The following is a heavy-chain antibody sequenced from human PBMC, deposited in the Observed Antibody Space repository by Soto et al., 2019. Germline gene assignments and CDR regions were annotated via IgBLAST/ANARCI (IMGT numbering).Heavy chain of an antibody. V-gene: IGHV1-69*06. D-gene: IGHD6-6*01. CDR2: IIPIFGTA. Sequence: ASVKVSCKASGGTFSSYAISWVRQAPGQGLEWMGGIIPIFGTANYAQKFQGRVTITADKSTSTAYMELSSLRSEDTAVYYCAREYSSSEGNWFDPWGQGTLVIVSS. CDR1: GGTFSSYA. J-gene: IGHJ5*02. CDR3: AREYSSSEGNWFDP.